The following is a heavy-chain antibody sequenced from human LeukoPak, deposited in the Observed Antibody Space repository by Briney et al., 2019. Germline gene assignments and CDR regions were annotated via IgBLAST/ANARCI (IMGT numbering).Heavy chain of an antibody. CDR3: ARSAYYYDSNRGSYFDY. CDR1: GCSCSRYY. D-gene: IGHD3-22*01. J-gene: IGHJ4*02. CDR2: IYYSGST. V-gene: IGHV4-59*08. Sequence: SETLSLTCPVSGCSCSRYYGSWIRQPPGKGLEWSGYIYYSGSTNYNPSLKSRVTISVDTSKNQFSLKLSSVTAADTAVYYCARSAYYYDSNRGSYFDYWGQGTLVTVSS.